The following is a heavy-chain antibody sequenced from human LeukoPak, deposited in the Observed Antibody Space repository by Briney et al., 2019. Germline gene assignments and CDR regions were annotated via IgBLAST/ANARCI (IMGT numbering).Heavy chain of an antibody. CDR1: GFTFSNAW. D-gene: IGHD6-6*01. CDR3: ARDDRPSGHDFDY. V-gene: IGHV3-71*01. J-gene: IGHJ4*02. CDR2: IRSKADGGTT. Sequence: PGGSLRLSCAASGFTFSNAWMNWVRQAPGRGLEWVGFIRSKADGGTTEYAASVKGRFTISRDDSKNVAYLQINNLRAEDTALYYCARDDRPSGHDFDYWGQGTLVTVSS.